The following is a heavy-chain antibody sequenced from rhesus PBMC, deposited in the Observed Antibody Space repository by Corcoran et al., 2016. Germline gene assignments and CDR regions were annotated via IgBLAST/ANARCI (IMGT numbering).Heavy chain of an antibody. CDR1: GYSLSSGYY. Sequence: QVQLQESGPGLVKPSETLSLSCAVSGYSLSSGYYWGWIRQPPGKGLEYIGYISGSSGSTYYNPSLKSRVTISKDTSKNQFSLKLNSVTAADTAVYYCARHSGSWNVIPDAFDFWGQGLRVTVSS. V-gene: IGHV4-99*01. CDR2: ISGSSGST. CDR3: ARHSGSWNVIPDAFDF. J-gene: IGHJ3*01. D-gene: IGHD6-25*01.